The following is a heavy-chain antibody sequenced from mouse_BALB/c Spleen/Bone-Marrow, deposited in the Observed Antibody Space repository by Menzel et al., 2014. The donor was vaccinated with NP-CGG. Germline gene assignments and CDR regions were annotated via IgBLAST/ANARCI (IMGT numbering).Heavy chain of an antibody. J-gene: IGHJ4*01. CDR1: GFSLTSDG. Sequence: VQLQESGPGLVQPSQSLSITCTVSGFSLTSDGVHWVRQSPRKGLEWLGVMWSGGSTDYNAAFISRLSISKDNSRSQVFFKMSRLQANDAAKYDCARNGYYYSMDYWGQGTSVTVSS. D-gene: IGHD2-2*01. CDR2: MWSGGST. V-gene: IGHV2-2*02. CDR3: ARNGYYYSMDY.